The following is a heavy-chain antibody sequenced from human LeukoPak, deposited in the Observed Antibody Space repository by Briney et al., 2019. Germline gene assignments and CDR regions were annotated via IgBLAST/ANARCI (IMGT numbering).Heavy chain of an antibody. Sequence: SETLSLTCTVSGGSISSSSYYWGWIRQPPGKGLEWIGSIYYSGSTYYNPSLKSRVTISVDTSKNQFSLKLSSVTAADTAVYYCARHPRKYSSSWLGAFDIWGQGTMVTVSS. D-gene: IGHD6-13*01. CDR2: IYYSGST. CDR1: GGSISSSSYY. CDR3: ARHPRKYSSSWLGAFDI. V-gene: IGHV4-39*01. J-gene: IGHJ3*02.